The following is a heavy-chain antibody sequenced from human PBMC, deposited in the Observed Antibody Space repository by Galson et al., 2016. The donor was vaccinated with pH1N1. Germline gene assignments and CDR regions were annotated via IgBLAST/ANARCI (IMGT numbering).Heavy chain of an antibody. CDR2: IYYSGST. D-gene: IGHD1-26*01. V-gene: IGHV4-59*01. J-gene: IGHJ3*02. CDR1: GGSIRSNY. Sequence: LSLTCTVSGGSIRSNYWSWIRQSPGKGLEWIGYIYYSGSTDYNSSLKSRVTISIDTSKNQFSLKLSTVNAADTAVYYCAREGVGATKTAFDIWGQGTMVTV. CDR3: AREGVGATKTAFDI.